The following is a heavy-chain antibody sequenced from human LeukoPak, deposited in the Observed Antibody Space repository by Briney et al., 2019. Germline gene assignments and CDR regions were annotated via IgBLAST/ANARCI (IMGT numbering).Heavy chain of an antibody. D-gene: IGHD3-10*01. Sequence: GRSLRLSCAASGFTFDDYAMHWVRQAPGKGLGWVSGISWNSGSIGYADSVKGRFTISRDNAKNSLYLQMNSLRAEDTALYYCAKVVIFGGAFDIWGQGTMVTVSS. V-gene: IGHV3-9*01. CDR1: GFTFDDYA. CDR2: ISWNSGSI. CDR3: AKVVIFGGAFDI. J-gene: IGHJ3*02.